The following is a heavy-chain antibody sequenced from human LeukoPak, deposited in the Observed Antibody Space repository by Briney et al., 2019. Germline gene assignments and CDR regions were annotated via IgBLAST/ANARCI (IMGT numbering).Heavy chain of an antibody. Sequence: SETLSLTCTVSGGSISSGTYYWTWIRQPAGKGLEWIGRIYTTGSTNYNPSLKSRVTMSTDTSKNQFSLELSSVTAADTAVYYCARVTTGGYYNCWGQGTLVTVSS. V-gene: IGHV4-61*02. CDR3: ARVTTGGYYNC. J-gene: IGHJ4*02. D-gene: IGHD3-22*01. CDR1: GGSISSGTYY. CDR2: IYTTGST.